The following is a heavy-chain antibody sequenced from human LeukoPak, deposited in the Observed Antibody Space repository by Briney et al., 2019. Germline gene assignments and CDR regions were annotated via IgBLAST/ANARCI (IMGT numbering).Heavy chain of an antibody. D-gene: IGHD5-18*01. V-gene: IGHV3-30*18. J-gene: IGHJ4*02. CDR3: AKGNRYSYGYGDYFDY. CDR2: ISYDGSNK. CDR1: GFTFSSYG. Sequence: GGSLRLSCAASGFTFSSYGMHWVRQAPGKGLEGVAVISYDGSNKYYADSVKGRFTISRDNSKNTLYLQMNSLRAEDTAVYYCAKGNRYSYGYGDYFDYWGQGTLVTVSS.